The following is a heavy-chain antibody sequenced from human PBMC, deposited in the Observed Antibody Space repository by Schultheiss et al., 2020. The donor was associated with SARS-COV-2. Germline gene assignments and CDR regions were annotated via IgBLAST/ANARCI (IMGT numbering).Heavy chain of an antibody. CDR2: ISYDGSNK. CDR3: AKDRRYYDILTGYFQAHNQALESYGMDV. Sequence: GGSLRLSCAASGFTFSRYGMHWGRQAPGKGLEWVAVISYDGSNKYYADSVKGRFTISRDNSKNTLYLQMNSLRAEDTAVYYCAKDRRYYDILTGYFQAHNQALESYGMDVWGQGTTVTVSS. J-gene: IGHJ6*02. D-gene: IGHD3-9*01. V-gene: IGHV3-30*18. CDR1: GFTFSRYG.